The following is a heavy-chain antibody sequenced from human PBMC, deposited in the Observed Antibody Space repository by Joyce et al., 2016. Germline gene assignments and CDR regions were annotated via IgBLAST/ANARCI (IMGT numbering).Heavy chain of an antibody. CDR2: IYDDGSTK. V-gene: IGHV3-23*03. D-gene: IGHD2-15*01. J-gene: IGHJ3*02. Sequence: EVQLLESGGALVQPGGSLRLSCAASRFTFISYVMYWVRQSQGKGLEWNRMIYDDGSTKYNPSLKSRLTISVDKSKSHFSLKMTSVTAADTAIYYCARLLARDVFDIWGQGTLVTVSS. CDR1: RFTFISYV. CDR3: ARLLARDVFDI.